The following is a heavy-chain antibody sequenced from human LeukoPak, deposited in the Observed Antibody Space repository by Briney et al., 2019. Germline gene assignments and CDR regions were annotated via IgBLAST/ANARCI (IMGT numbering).Heavy chain of an antibody. V-gene: IGHV4-59*01. CDR1: GGSIDGYY. J-gene: IGHJ4*02. D-gene: IGHD2-2*01. CDR2: FYYTGST. CDR3: ARVYQSAEYYFDY. Sequence: SEALSLTCTVSGGSIDGYYWSWIRQPPGTRLEWIGYFYYTGSTEYHPSLKSRVNISLDASKNQFSLKLTSVAAADTAVYYCARVYQSAEYYFDYWGQGNLVSVSS.